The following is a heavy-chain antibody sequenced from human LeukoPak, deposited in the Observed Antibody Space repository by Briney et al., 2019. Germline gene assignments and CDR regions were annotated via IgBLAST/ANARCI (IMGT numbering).Heavy chain of an antibody. J-gene: IGHJ5*02. CDR1: GGSFSGYY. D-gene: IGHD2-2*01. CDR3: ARIEVARFDP. Sequence: SETLSLTCAVYGGSFSGYYWSWIRQPPGKGLEWIGYIYYGGSTNYNPSLKSRVTISVDTSKKQFSLKLSPVTAADTAVYYCARIEVARFDPWGQGTLVTVSS. CDR2: IYYGGST. V-gene: IGHV4-59*01.